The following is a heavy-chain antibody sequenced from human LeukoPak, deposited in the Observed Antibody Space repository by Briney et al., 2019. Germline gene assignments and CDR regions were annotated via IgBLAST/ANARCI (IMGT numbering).Heavy chain of an antibody. CDR3: ARAAAGRDGYYYYYYSMDV. V-gene: IGHV3-11*04. D-gene: IGHD6-13*01. CDR1: GFTFSDYY. CDR2: ISSSGSTI. J-gene: IGHJ6*03. Sequence: PGGSLRLSCAASGFTFSDYYMSWIRQAPGKGLEWVSYISSSGSTIYYADSVKGRFTVSRDNAKNSLYPQMNSLRAEDTAVYYCARAAAGRDGYYYYYYSMDVWGKGTTVTVSS.